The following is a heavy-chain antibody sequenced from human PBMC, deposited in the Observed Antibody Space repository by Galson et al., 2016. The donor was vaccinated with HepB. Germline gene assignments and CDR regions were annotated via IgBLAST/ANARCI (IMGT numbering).Heavy chain of an antibody. CDR1: GFSLSTSGMC. J-gene: IGHJ4*02. D-gene: IGHD5-24*01. CDR3: ARINRHGYKNYYFDY. V-gene: IGHV2-70*01. Sequence: PALVKPTQTLTLTCTFSGFSLSTSGMCVSWIRQPPGKALEWLAFIDWEDDKYYNISLRTRLTISKDTSKNQVVLTMTDMAPGDTARYYCARINRHGYKNYYFDYWGQGILVSVAS. CDR2: IDWEDDK.